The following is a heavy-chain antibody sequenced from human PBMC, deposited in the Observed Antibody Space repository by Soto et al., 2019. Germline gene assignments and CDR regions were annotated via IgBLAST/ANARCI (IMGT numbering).Heavy chain of an antibody. V-gene: IGHV2-5*02. CDR1: GFSLSTSGVA. D-gene: IGHD3-16*02. Sequence: QITLKESGPMVVKPTQTLTLTCTFSGFSLSTSGVAVGWIRQPPGKALEWLALIYWDDGKRYSPSLKSRLITTKDTSKDQVVLTVNNMDPADTATYYCIKRPGHRNYCFDYWGQGILVTVSS. CDR2: IYWDDGK. J-gene: IGHJ4*02. CDR3: IKRPGHRNYCFDY.